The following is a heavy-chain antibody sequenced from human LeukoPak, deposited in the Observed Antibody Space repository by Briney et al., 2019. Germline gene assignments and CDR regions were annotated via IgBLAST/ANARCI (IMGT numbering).Heavy chain of an antibody. Sequence: GGSLRLSCAASGITFENYIMNWVRQAPGKGLEWVAAINGGGSTSYYADSVKGRFTISREDAKNSLYLQMNSLRAGDTAVYYCVREARGYHYTYFDYWGQGSLVTVSS. V-gene: IGHV3-23*01. CDR3: VREARGYHYTYFDY. CDR2: INGGGSTS. D-gene: IGHD5-18*01. J-gene: IGHJ4*02. CDR1: GITFENYI.